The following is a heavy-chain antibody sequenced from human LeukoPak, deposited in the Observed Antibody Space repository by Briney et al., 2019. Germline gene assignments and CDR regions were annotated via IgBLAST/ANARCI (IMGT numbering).Heavy chain of an antibody. Sequence: GGSLRLSCAASGFTFSSYGMHWVRQAPGKGLEWVATIKQDGSEKYYVDSVKDRFTISRDNAKNPLYLQMNSLRAEDTAVYYCARRSSSGPYYYYYYMDVWGKGTTVTISS. CDR1: GFTFSSYG. CDR2: IKQDGSEK. CDR3: ARRSSSGPYYYYYYMDV. V-gene: IGHV3-7*01. J-gene: IGHJ6*03. D-gene: IGHD6-25*01.